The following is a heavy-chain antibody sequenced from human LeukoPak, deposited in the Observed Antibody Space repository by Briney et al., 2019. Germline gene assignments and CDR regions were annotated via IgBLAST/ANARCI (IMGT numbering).Heavy chain of an antibody. CDR1: GFTFSSYS. D-gene: IGHD3-3*01. CDR3: ARDKGTIFGVAADY. V-gene: IGHV3-21*01. CDR2: ISSSSSYI. Sequence: GSLRLSCAASGFTFSSYSMNWVRQAPGKGLEWVSSISSSSSYIYYADSVKGRFTISRDNAKNSLYLQMNSLRAEDTAVYYCARDKGTIFGVAADYWGQGTLVTVSS. J-gene: IGHJ4*02.